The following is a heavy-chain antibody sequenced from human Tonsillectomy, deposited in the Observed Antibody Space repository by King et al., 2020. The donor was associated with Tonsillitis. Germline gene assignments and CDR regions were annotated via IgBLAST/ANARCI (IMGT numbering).Heavy chain of an antibody. D-gene: IGHD5-12*01. J-gene: IGHJ4*02. CDR2: IIWNSVSI. Sequence: VQLVESGGGLVQPGRSLRLSCAASGFTFDDYAMHWVRQAPGKGLEWVSGIIWNSVSIGYADSVKGRFTISRDNAKNSLYLQMNSLRAEDTALYYCAKYSSGYQFFDYWGQGTLVTVSS. CDR3: AKYSSGYQFFDY. V-gene: IGHV3-9*01. CDR1: GFTFDDYA.